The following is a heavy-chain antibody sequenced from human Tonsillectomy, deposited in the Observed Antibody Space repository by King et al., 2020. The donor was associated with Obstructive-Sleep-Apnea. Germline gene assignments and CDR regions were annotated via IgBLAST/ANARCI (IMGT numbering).Heavy chain of an antibody. J-gene: IGHJ3*02. D-gene: IGHD1-7*01. CDR2: IYYSGGT. CDR1: GGSISSSSYY. Sequence: LQLQESGPGLVKPSETLSLTCTVSGGSISSSSYYWGWIRQPPGKGLEWIGSIYYSGGTYYNPSLKSRVTISVDTSKNQFSLKLSSVTAADTAVYYCARDRYNWNYVDAFDIWGQGTMVTVSS. CDR3: ARDRYNWNYVDAFDI. V-gene: IGHV4-39*07.